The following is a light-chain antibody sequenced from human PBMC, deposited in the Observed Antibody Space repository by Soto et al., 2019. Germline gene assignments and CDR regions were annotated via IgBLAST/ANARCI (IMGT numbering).Light chain of an antibody. V-gene: IGKV1-39*01. J-gene: IGKJ4*01. Sequence: DIQMTQSPSSLSASVGDRVTITCRASQSISSYLNWYQQKPGKAPKLLIYAASSLQSGVPSRFGGSGSGTAFTLTISSLQPEDFGTYYCQQSYSTLLTFGGGTKVEIK. CDR1: QSISSY. CDR3: QQSYSTLLT. CDR2: AAS.